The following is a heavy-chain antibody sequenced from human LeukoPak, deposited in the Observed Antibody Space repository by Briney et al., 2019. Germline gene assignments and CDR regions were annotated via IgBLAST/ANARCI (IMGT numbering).Heavy chain of an antibody. V-gene: IGHV4-4*09. D-gene: IGHD3-9*01. CDR1: GASISSHY. J-gene: IGHJ4*02. CDR2: IHTNGNN. Sequence: SETLFLTCTVSGASISSHYWSWTRQTPGKGLEWIGCIHTNGNNNYNPPLRGRVTMSVDTSKNQFSLKMTSVTAADTAVYYCARGYFDSRDSSNPFDNWGQGTLVTVSS. CDR3: ARGYFDSRDSSNPFDN.